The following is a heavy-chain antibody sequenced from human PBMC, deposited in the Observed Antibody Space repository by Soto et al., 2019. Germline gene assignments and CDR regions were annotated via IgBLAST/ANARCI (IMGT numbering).Heavy chain of an antibody. CDR3: ARDREAMVRGP. J-gene: IGHJ5*02. Sequence: GASVKVSCKASGYTFTSYGISWVLQAPGQGLEWMGWISAYNGNTNYAQKLQGRVTMTTGTSTSTAYMELRSLRSDDTAVYYCARDREAMVRGPWGQGTLVTVSS. D-gene: IGHD3-10*01. V-gene: IGHV1-18*01. CDR1: GYTFTSYG. CDR2: ISAYNGNT.